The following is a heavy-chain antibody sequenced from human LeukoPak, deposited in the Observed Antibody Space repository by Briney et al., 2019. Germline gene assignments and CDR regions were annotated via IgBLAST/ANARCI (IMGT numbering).Heavy chain of an antibody. D-gene: IGHD3-3*01. Sequence: ASVKVSCKASGYTFTSYAMHWVRQAPGQRLEWMGWSNAGNGNTKYSQEFQGRVTITRDTSASTAYMELSSLRSEDMAVYYCARGYYDFWSGSYYFDYWGQGTLVTVSS. CDR1: GYTFTSYA. V-gene: IGHV1-3*02. J-gene: IGHJ4*02. CDR3: ARGYYDFWSGSYYFDY. CDR2: SNAGNGNT.